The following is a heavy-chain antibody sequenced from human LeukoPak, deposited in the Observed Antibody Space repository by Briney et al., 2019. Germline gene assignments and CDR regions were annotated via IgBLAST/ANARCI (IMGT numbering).Heavy chain of an antibody. D-gene: IGHD4-11*01. Sequence: GGSLRLSCAASGFTFSNYGMSWVRQAPGKGLEWVSVISGSGANTYYADSVKGRFTISKDNSKNTLYLQVNSLRAEDTAVYYCAKAKSYYSNYDYWGQGTLVTVSS. CDR1: GFTFSNYG. J-gene: IGHJ4*02. V-gene: IGHV3-23*01. CDR3: AKAKSYYSNYDY. CDR2: ISGSGANT.